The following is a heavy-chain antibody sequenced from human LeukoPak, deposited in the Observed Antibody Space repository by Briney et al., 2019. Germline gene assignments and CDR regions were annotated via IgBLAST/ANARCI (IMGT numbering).Heavy chain of an antibody. Sequence: GGSLRLSCAASGFTFSTYAMNWVRRAPAKGLEWVSTIGGGGPTTDYADSVKDRFTISRDNSKNTLYLQMNSLRAEDTAAYFCARGFLGGTDQYFDSWGQGTLVTVSS. V-gene: IGHV3-23*01. CDR1: GFTFSTYA. D-gene: IGHD6-19*01. CDR2: IGGGGPTT. CDR3: ARGFLGGTDQYFDS. J-gene: IGHJ4*02.